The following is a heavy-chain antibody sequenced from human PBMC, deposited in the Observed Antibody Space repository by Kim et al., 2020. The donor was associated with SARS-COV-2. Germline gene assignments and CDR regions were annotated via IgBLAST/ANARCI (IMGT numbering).Heavy chain of an antibody. D-gene: IGHD3-10*01. Sequence: SQTLSLTCAISGDSVSSNSAAWNWIRQSPSRGLEWLGRTYYRSKWYNDYAVSVKSRITINPDTSKNQFSLQLNSVTPEDTAVYYCARGPRSGSLPLYPYAFDIWGQGTMVTVSS. V-gene: IGHV6-1*01. CDR2: TYYRSKWYN. CDR3: ARGPRSGSLPLYPYAFDI. J-gene: IGHJ3*02. CDR1: GDSVSSNSAA.